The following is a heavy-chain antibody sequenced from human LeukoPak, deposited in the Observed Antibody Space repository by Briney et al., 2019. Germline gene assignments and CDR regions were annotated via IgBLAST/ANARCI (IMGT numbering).Heavy chain of an antibody. CDR1: GNYW. CDR3: VSFYETN. V-gene: IGHV3-74*01. CDR2: VNSDGSWT. Sequence: GGSLRLSCAASGNYWMHWVRQAPGKGLVWVSHVNSDGSWTSYADSVKGRFTISKDNAKNTVYLQMNNLRTEDTAVYYCVSFYETNWGRGTLVTVSS. J-gene: IGHJ4*02. D-gene: IGHD2-2*01.